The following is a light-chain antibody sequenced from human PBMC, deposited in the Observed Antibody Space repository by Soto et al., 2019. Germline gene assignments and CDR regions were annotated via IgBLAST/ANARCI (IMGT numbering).Light chain of an antibody. CDR2: GAS. V-gene: IGKV3-20*01. CDR3: KEYGSSPPT. J-gene: IGKJ1*01. CDR1: QSISRY. Sequence: IVLTQSPGTLSLSPGARKPLSGRASQSISRYLAWYQQNPGQGTRLLIYGASSRATGTPDRFSGSGSGTDFTLTINRLEPEEFALYYCKEYGSSPPTVGKGNKVDIK.